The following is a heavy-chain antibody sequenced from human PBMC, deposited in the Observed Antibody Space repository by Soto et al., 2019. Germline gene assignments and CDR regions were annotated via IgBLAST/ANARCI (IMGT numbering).Heavy chain of an antibody. J-gene: IGHJ6*02. V-gene: IGHV4-61*01. Sequence: SETLSLTCTVSGGSVSSGSYYWSWIRQPPGKGLEWIGYIYYSGSTNYNPSLKSRVTISVDTSKNQFSLKLSSVTAADTAVYYCARDPAGCSGGSCDSDYYGMDGWGQGTTVTVS. CDR1: GGSVSSGSYY. CDR3: ARDPAGCSGGSCDSDYYGMDG. D-gene: IGHD2-15*01. CDR2: IYYSGST.